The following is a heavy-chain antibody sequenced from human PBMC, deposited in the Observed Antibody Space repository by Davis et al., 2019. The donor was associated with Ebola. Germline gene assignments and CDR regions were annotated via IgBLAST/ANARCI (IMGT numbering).Heavy chain of an antibody. CDR2: IKQDGSEK. V-gene: IGHV3-7*01. Sequence: GESLKISCAASGFTFSSYWMSWVRQAPGKGLEWVANIKQDGSEKYYVDSVKGRFTISRDNAKNSLYLQMNSLRAEDTAVYYCATIRYSSSWPFDYWGQGTLVTVSS. CDR3: ATIRYSSSWPFDY. CDR1: GFTFSSYW. J-gene: IGHJ4*02. D-gene: IGHD6-13*01.